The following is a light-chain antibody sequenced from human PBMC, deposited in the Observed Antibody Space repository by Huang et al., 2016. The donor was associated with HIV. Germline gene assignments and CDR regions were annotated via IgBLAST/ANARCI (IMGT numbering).Light chain of an antibody. CDR2: GAS. J-gene: IGKJ4*01. CDR3: QQYGGSPLT. CDR1: QSVSHY. Sequence: EIVLTQSPGTLSLSPGERATLSCRASQSVSHYLAWYQQKPGQAPRLLIYGASSRAPGIPDRFSGSGSGTDFTLTISRLEPEDFACYYCQQYGGSPLTFGGGIKVETK. V-gene: IGKV3-20*01.